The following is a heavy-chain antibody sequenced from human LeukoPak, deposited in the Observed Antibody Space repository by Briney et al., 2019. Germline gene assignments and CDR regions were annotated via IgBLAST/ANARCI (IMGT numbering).Heavy chain of an antibody. Sequence: GRSLRLSCAGSGFTFSRYAMHWVRQAPGKGLEWVAGTSHDEFTTYYTDSVKGRFSISRDNSKNTLYLQMTSLRHEDTAVYYCAREGIAGAVHFDYWGQGTLVAVSS. CDR1: GFTFSRYA. D-gene: IGHD1-26*01. V-gene: IGHV3-30*04. CDR2: TSHDEFTT. CDR3: AREGIAGAVHFDY. J-gene: IGHJ4*02.